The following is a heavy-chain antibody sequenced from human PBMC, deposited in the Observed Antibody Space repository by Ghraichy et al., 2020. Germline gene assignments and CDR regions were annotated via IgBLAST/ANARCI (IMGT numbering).Heavy chain of an antibody. V-gene: IGHV4-61*01. CDR2: IYHSGTT. D-gene: IGHD4-11*01. J-gene: IGHJ6*02. CDR3: ARTNPGLTTALAYYYGMDI. CDR1: GGSVTTGTYY. Sequence: SETLSLTCTVSGGSVTTGTYYWSWIRQPRGKGLEWIGYIYHSGTTTYNSSLTSRVTLSIDTSKNQFSLRLTSVTAADTAVYYCARTNPGLTTALAYYYGMDIWGQGTTVTVSS.